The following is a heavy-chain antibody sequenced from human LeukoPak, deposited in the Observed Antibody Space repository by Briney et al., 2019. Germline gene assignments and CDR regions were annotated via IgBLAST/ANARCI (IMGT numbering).Heavy chain of an antibody. D-gene: IGHD3-22*01. CDR2: INPNSGGT. CDR3: AREVYYDSSANVGAFDI. J-gene: IGHJ3*02. CDR1: GYTFTGYY. V-gene: IGHV1-2*04. Sequence: GASVKVPCKASGYTFTGYYMHWVRQAPGHGLEWMGWINPNSGGTNYAQKFQGWVTMTRDTSISTAYMELSRLRSDDTAVYYCAREVYYDSSANVGAFDIWGQGTMVTVSS.